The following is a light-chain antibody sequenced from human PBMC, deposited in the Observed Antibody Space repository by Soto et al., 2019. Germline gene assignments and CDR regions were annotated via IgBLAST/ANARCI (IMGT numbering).Light chain of an antibody. J-gene: IGLJ3*02. CDR3: SSYTSSSTRV. CDR2: EVS. Sequence: QSVLTQPASVSGSPGPSITISCTGTSSDVGGYNYVSWYQQHPGKAPELMIYEVSNRPSGVSNRFSGSKSGNTAFLTISGLQAEEEADYYCSSYTSSSTRVFGGGTKVTVL. V-gene: IGLV2-14*01. CDR1: SSDVGGYNY.